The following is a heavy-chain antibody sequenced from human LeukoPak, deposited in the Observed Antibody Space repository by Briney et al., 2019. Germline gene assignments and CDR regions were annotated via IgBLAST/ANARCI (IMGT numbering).Heavy chain of an antibody. D-gene: IGHD6-19*01. Sequence: GGSLRLSCAASGFTFSTYWMNWVRQAPGKGLEWVANIRPDGSEKLYVDSVKGRFTISRDNAKNSLYLQMNSLRAEDTAVYYCARQMTVLGQAVADHWYFDLWGRGTLVTVSS. CDR2: IRPDGSEK. V-gene: IGHV3-7*01. J-gene: IGHJ2*01. CDR3: ARQMTVLGQAVADHWYFDL. CDR1: GFTFSTYW.